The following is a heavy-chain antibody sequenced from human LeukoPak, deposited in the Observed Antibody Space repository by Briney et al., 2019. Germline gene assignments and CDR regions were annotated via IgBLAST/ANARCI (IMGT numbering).Heavy chain of an antibody. Sequence: GGSLRLSCAASGFTFSSYSMNWVRQAPGKGLDWVSSVSSSSPYMYYSDSVKGRFSISRDNAKNSLFLQMNSLRAEDTAVYYCARGLEMATKSPVDYWGQGTLVTVSS. V-gene: IGHV3-21*01. CDR1: GFTFSSYS. J-gene: IGHJ4*02. D-gene: IGHD5-24*01. CDR3: ARGLEMATKSPVDY. CDR2: VSSSSPYM.